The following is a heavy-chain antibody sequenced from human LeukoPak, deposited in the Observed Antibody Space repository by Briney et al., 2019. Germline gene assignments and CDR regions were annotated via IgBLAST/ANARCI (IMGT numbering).Heavy chain of an antibody. CDR3: TRPTVVAAALKY. D-gene: IGHD6-13*01. V-gene: IGHV3-74*01. CDR1: GFTFSSYW. CDR2: INSDGSST. J-gene: IGHJ4*02. Sequence: PGGSLRLSCAASGFTFSSYWMHWVRQAPGKGLGWVSRINSDGSSTSYADSVKGRFTISRDNAKNTLYLQINSLRAEDTAVYYCTRPTVVAAALKYWGQGTLVTVSS.